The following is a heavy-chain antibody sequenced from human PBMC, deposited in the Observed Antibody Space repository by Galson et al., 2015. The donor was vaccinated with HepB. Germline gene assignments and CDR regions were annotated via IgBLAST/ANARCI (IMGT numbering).Heavy chain of an antibody. CDR1: GFTFSSYS. J-gene: IGHJ4*02. D-gene: IGHD6-19*01. CDR2: ISSSSSYI. V-gene: IGHV3-21*01. Sequence: SLRLSCAASGFTFSSYSMNWVRQAPGKGLEWVSSISSSSSYIYYADSVEGRFTVSRDNSGNTLFLVMKNLRTDDTAVYYCAKDRWTRRIALGGTDYWGRGTLVTVSS. CDR3: AKDRWTRRIALGGTDY.